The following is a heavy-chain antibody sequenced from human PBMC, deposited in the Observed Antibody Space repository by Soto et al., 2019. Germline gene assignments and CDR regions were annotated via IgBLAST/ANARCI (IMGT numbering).Heavy chain of an antibody. D-gene: IGHD1-7*01. CDR2: IIPIFGTA. CDR1: GGTFSSYS. Sequence: ASVKVSCKASGGTFSSYSISWGRQAPGQGLEWMGGIIPIFGTANYAEKFQVRVTITADESTSTAYMELSSLRSEDTAVYYCARRDITGTLGLGWFDPWGQGTLVTVS. CDR3: ARRDITGTLGLGWFDP. V-gene: IGHV1-69*13. J-gene: IGHJ5*02.